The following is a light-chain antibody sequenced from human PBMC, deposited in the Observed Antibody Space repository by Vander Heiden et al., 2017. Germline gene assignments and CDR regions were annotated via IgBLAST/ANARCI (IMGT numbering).Light chain of an antibody. J-gene: IGKJ4*01. Sequence: DIQMTQSPSSLSASVGDRVTITCRASQSIASYLNWYQQSPGKAPKLLIYAASDLQSGVPSRFSGSGSGTDFTLTISRLQPEDFANYYWQQSYSSLTFGGGTKVEIK. CDR3: QQSYSSLT. CDR1: QSIASY. CDR2: AAS. V-gene: IGKV1-39*01.